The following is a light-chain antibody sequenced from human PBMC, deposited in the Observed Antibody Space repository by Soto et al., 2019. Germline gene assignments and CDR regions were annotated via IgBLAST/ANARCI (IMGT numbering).Light chain of an antibody. J-gene: IGLJ2*01. CDR1: TSDIGAYNY. CDR3: SSYTSNATIL. CDR2: EVS. Sequence: QFVLTQPASVSGSPGQSITISCTGTTSDIGAYNYVSWYQHHPGKAPKFMMYEVSYRPSGVSNRFSGSKSGNTASLTISGLQAEDEADYYCSSYTSNATILFGGGTK. V-gene: IGLV2-14*01.